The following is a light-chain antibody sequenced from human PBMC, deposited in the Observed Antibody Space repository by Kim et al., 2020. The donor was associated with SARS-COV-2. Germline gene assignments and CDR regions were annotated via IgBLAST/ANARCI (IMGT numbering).Light chain of an antibody. CDR2: GAS. CDR3: QQSSNWPLT. CDR1: QSVSY. V-gene: IGKV3-11*01. J-gene: IGKJ4*01. Sequence: SLSPGERATRTGRDSQSVSYQAWYQQKPGQAPRLLSYGASNRATGIPARFSGSGSGTDFTLTISSLEPEDFAVYYCQQSSNWPLTFGGGTKVDIK.